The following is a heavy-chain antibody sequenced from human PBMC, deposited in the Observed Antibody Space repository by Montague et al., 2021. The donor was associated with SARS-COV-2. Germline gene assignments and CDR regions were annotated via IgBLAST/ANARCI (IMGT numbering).Heavy chain of an antibody. D-gene: IGHD3-10*01. J-gene: IGHJ6*02. Sequence: SLRLSCAASGFTFDDYAMHWVRQASGRGLEWVSGISWNSGSIGYADSVKGRFTISRDNAKNSLYLQMNSLRAEDTALYYCAKAFGESSHPDYYGMDVWGQGTTVTVSS. CDR3: AKAFGESSHPDYYGMDV. CDR1: GFTFDDYA. V-gene: IGHV3-9*01. CDR2: ISWNSGSI.